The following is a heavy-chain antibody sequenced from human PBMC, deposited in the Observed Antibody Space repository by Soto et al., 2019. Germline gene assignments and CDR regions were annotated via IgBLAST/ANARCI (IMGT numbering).Heavy chain of an antibody. Sequence: ASLKISGKGSGYSLTSYWISWVRQMPGKGLEWMGRIDPSDSYTNYSPSFQGHVTISADKSISTAYLQWSSLKASDTAMYYCARQSGVVVPAAEHFGLYYYGMDVWGQGTTVTGSS. CDR1: GYSLTSYW. V-gene: IGHV5-10-1*01. CDR3: ARQSGVVVPAAEHFGLYYYGMDV. D-gene: IGHD2-2*01. CDR2: IDPSDSYT. J-gene: IGHJ6*02.